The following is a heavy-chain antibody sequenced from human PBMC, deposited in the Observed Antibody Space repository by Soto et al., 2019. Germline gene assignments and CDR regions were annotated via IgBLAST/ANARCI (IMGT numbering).Heavy chain of an antibody. CDR2: INHSGST. CDR3: ARGVGGYSYGGLDS. V-gene: IGHV4-34*01. J-gene: IGHJ5*01. CDR1: GGSFSDHY. Sequence: QVQLQQWGAGLLKPSETLSLTCAVYGGSFSDHYWSWIRQTPGKGLEWIGEINHSGSTNYNPSFKSRVTISVHTSKSQFSLYLSSMTAADTAVIYCARGVGGYSYGGLDSWGQGTLVTVSA. D-gene: IGHD5-18*01.